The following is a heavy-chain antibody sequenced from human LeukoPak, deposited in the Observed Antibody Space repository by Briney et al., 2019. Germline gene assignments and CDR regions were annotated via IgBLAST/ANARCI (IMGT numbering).Heavy chain of an antibody. CDR3: AKVNEITMIVIDAFDI. CDR2: ISGSSSTM. D-gene: IGHD3-22*01. CDR1: GFTFSSYA. Sequence: GGSLRLSCAASGFTFSSYAMSWVRQAPGKGLEWVSYISGSSSTMYYADSVKGRFTISRDNSKNTLYLQMNSLRAEDTAVYYCAKVNEITMIVIDAFDIWGQGTMVTVSS. V-gene: IGHV3-23*01. J-gene: IGHJ3*02.